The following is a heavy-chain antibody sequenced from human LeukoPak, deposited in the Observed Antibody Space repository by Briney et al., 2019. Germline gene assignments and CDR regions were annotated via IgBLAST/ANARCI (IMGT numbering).Heavy chain of an antibody. Sequence: GGSLRLSCAASGFTFSNDAMSWVRQAPGKGLEWVSGISGSGGSTYYADSVKGRFTMSRDNSKNTLYLQMDSLRAEDTAMYYCAKNSGRNSFDYWGQGTLVTVSS. V-gene: IGHV3-23*01. CDR2: ISGSGGST. D-gene: IGHD1-26*01. CDR3: AKNSGRNSFDY. J-gene: IGHJ4*02. CDR1: GFTFSNDA.